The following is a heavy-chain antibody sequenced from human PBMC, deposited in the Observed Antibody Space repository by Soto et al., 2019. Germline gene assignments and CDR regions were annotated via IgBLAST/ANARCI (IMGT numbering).Heavy chain of an antibody. Sequence: QVQLVESGGGVVQPGRSLRLSCAASGLTFSSYAMHWVRQAPGKGLEWVAVISYDGSNKYYADSVKGRFTISRDNSKNTLYLQMNSLRAEDTAVYYCARITTGYYYGMDVWGQGTTVTVSS. CDR3: ARITTGYYYGMDV. V-gene: IGHV3-30-3*01. CDR1: GLTFSSYA. D-gene: IGHD3-22*01. J-gene: IGHJ6*02. CDR2: ISYDGSNK.